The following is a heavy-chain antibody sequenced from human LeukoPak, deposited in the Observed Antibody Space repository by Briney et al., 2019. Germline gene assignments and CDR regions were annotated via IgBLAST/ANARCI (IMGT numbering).Heavy chain of an antibody. V-gene: IGHV3-23*01. CDR3: ATTIFGVVIPYYFDY. CDR1: GFTFSSYA. D-gene: IGHD3-3*01. J-gene: IGHJ4*02. Sequence: GGSLRLSCAASGFTFSSYAMSWVRQAPGKGLEWVSSISNSGGRTFYTDSVKGRFTISRDNSKNTLYLQMNSLRAEDTAVYYCATTIFGVVIPYYFDYWGQGTLVTVSS. CDR2: ISNSGGRT.